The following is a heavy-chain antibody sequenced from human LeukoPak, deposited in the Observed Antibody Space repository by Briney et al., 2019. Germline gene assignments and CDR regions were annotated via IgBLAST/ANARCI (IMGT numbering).Heavy chain of an antibody. J-gene: IGHJ4*02. CDR1: GYTFTSYG. D-gene: IGHD6-6*01. Sequence: ASVKVSFKASGYTFTSYGISWVRQAPGQRLEWMGWISAYNGNTNYAQKLQGRVTMTTDTSTSTAYMELRSLRSDDTAVYYCARDIGGQLDGDYWGQGTLVTVSS. CDR2: ISAYNGNT. V-gene: IGHV1-18*01. CDR3: ARDIGGQLDGDY.